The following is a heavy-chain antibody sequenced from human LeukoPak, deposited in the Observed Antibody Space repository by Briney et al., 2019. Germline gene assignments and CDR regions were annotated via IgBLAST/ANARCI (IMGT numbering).Heavy chain of an antibody. V-gene: IGHV3-23*01. CDR3: AKSVWDIVVVPAALDY. Sequence: GGSLRLSCAASGFTFSSYAMSWVRQAPGKGLEWVSAISGSGGSTYYADSVKGRFTISRDNSKNTLYLQTNSLRAEDTAVYYCAKSVWDIVVVPAALDYWGQGTLVTVSS. CDR1: GFTFSSYA. D-gene: IGHD2-2*01. CDR2: ISGSGGST. J-gene: IGHJ4*02.